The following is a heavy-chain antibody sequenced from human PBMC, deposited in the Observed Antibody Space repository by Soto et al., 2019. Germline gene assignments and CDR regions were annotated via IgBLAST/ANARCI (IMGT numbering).Heavy chain of an antibody. J-gene: IGHJ3*02. D-gene: IGHD6-13*01. Sequence: GGSLRLSCAASGFTFSSYAMSWVRQAPGKGLEWVSAISGSGGSTYYADSVKGRFTISRDNSKNTLYLQMNSLRAEDTAVYYCAKGFDSSSWYISVAGAFDIWGQGTMVTVSS. CDR2: ISGSGGST. CDR3: AKGFDSSSWYISVAGAFDI. V-gene: IGHV3-23*01. CDR1: GFTFSSYA.